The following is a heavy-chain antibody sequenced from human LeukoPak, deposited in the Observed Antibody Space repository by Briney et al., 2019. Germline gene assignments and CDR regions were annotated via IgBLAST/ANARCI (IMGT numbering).Heavy chain of an antibody. CDR3: AKLGHTKSDV. CDR2: IWYDGSNK. V-gene: IGHV3-33*06. CDR1: GFTFSSYG. D-gene: IGHD1-1*01. J-gene: IGHJ6*04. Sequence: GGSLSLSCAASGFTFSSYGMHWVRQAPGKGLEWVAVIWYDGSNKYYADSVKGRFTISRDNSKNTLYLQMNSLRAEDTAVYYCAKLGHTKSDVWGKGTTVTVSS.